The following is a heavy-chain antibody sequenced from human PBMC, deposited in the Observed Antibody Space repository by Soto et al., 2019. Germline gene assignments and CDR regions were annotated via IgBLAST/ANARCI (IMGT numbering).Heavy chain of an antibody. CDR1: GCSIRIRSYF. D-gene: IGHD2-21*02. Sequence: SETLSLTCTVSGCSIRIRSYFWGWIRQPPGKGLEWIGSIYYSGSTYYNPSLKSRVTVSVDTSKNQFSLKLSSVTAADTAVYYCARVCGGDCHNGMDVWGQGTTVTV. V-gene: IGHV4-39*07. CDR2: IYYSGST. J-gene: IGHJ6*02. CDR3: ARVCGGDCHNGMDV.